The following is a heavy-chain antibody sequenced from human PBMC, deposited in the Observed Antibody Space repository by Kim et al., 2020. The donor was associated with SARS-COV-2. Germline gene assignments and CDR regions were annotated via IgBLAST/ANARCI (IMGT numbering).Heavy chain of an antibody. D-gene: IGHD6-13*01. V-gene: IGHV3-33*01. J-gene: IGHJ6*02. CDR1: GFTFSSYG. Sequence: GGSLRLSCAASGFTFSSYGMHWVRQAPGKGLEWVAVIWYDGSNKYYEDSVKGRFTISRDNSKNTLYLQMNSLRAEDTAVYYCASDGYSSSWYYYGIDVWGQGTTVTVSS. CDR3: ASDGYSSSWYYYGIDV. CDR2: IWYDGSNK.